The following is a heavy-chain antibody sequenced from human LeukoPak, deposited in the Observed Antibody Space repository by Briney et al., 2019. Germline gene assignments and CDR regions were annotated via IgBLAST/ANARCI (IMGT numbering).Heavy chain of an antibody. J-gene: IGHJ3*02. CDR2: ISSSSSYI. CDR3: ARDVKGGNAFDI. V-gene: IGHV3-21*01. D-gene: IGHD1-26*01. Sequence: GGSLRLSCAASGFTFSSYSMNWVRQAPGKGLEWVSSISSSSSYIYYADSVKGRFTISRDNARNSLYLQMNSLRAEDTAVYYCARDVKGGNAFDIWGQGTMVTVSS. CDR1: GFTFSSYS.